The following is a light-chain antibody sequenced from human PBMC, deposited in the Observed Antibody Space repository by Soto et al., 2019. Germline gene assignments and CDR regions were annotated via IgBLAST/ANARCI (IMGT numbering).Light chain of an antibody. CDR3: QSYDSSLSGSV. Sequence: QSVLTQPPSVSGAPGQRVTISCTGSSSNIGAGYHVHWNQQLPGTAPKLLIYGNSNRPSGVPDRFSGSKSGTSASLAITGLQAEDEADYYCQSYDSSLSGSVFGGGTQLTVL. CDR2: GNS. J-gene: IGLJ7*01. CDR1: SSNIGAGYH. V-gene: IGLV1-40*01.